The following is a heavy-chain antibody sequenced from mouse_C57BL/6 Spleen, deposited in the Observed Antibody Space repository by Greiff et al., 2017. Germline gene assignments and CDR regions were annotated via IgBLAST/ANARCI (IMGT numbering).Heavy chain of an antibody. Sequence: QVQLQQPGAELVKPGASVKMSCKASGYTFTSYWITWVKQRPGQGLEWIGDIYPGSGSTNYNEKFKSKAKLTVDTSSSTAYMQLSSLTSEDSAVYYCARHYDYDWYFDVWGTGTTVTVSS. J-gene: IGHJ1*03. CDR3: ARHYDYDWYFDV. V-gene: IGHV1-55*01. CDR1: GYTFTSYW. CDR2: IYPGSGST. D-gene: IGHD2-4*01.